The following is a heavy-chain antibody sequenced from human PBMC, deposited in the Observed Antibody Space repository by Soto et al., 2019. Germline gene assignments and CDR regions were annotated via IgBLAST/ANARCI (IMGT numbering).Heavy chain of an antibody. CDR1: GFTFSSYG. D-gene: IGHD5-18*01. CDR2: IWYDGSNK. J-gene: IGHJ4*02. V-gene: IGHV3-33*01. Sequence: QVQLVESGGGVVQPGRSLRLSCAASGFTFSSYGMHWVRQAPGKGLEWVAVIWYDGSNKYYADSVKGRFTISRDNSKNTLYLQMNSLRAEDTAGYYCARDRASYDLTEWGQGTLVTVSS. CDR3: ARDRASYDLTE.